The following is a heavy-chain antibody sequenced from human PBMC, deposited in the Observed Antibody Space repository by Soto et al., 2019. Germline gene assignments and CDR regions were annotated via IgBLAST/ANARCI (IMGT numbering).Heavy chain of an antibody. CDR2: ISSSGSTI. V-gene: IGHV3-48*03. Sequence: WGALRVSCAFSVFIFSIYEMNWVRQAPGKGLEWISYISSSGSTIHYADSVKGRFTISRDNAKNSLYLQMNSLRDEDTAVYYCARSTFLECNWAQGTMVTVSS. CDR3: ARSTFLECN. J-gene: IGHJ4*02. CDR1: VFIFSIYE. D-gene: IGHD3-3*02.